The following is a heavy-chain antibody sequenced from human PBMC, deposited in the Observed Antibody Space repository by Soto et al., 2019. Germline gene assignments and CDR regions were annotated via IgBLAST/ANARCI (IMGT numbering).Heavy chain of an antibody. J-gene: IGHJ5*01. V-gene: IGHV3-23*04. CDR1: RFTFSDFA. CDR2: IGGGGTDT. Sequence: DVQLVESGGGLVQPGGSLTLSCAASRFTFSDFAMSWVRQAPGKGLEWVSSIGGGGTDTYYADSVKGRFTISRDNSKNTLDLQMDSLRDEDMAVYYCAKDALPYNGKWDWFDSWGQGTLVIVSS. D-gene: IGHD1-20*01. CDR3: AKDALPYNGKWDWFDS.